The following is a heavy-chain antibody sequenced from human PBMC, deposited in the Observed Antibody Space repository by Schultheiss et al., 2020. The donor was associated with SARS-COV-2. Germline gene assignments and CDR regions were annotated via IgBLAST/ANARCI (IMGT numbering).Heavy chain of an antibody. D-gene: IGHD6-13*01. V-gene: IGHV3-49*03. Sequence: GGSLRLSCTASGFTFGDYATSWFRQAPGKGLEWVGFIRSKAYGGTTEYAASVKGRFTISRDDSKSIAYLQMNSLKTEDTAVYYCTSSSWYLYFDYWGQGTLVTVSS. CDR2: IRSKAYGGTT. CDR1: GFTFGDYA. J-gene: IGHJ4*02. CDR3: TSSSWYLYFDY.